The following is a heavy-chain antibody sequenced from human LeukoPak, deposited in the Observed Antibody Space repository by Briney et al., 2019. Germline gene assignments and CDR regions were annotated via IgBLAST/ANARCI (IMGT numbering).Heavy chain of an antibody. CDR3: ARESFGDYYFDY. Sequence: VGSLRLSCVSSGFTFSNYVLYWVRKAPGKGLEWVAGMSHDGSNIYYADPVKGRFTVSRDNSKNTLYLQMNSLRVEDTAVYSCARESFGDYYFDYWGQGTLVTVSS. D-gene: IGHD4-17*01. CDR1: GFTFSNYV. J-gene: IGHJ4*02. V-gene: IGHV3-30*14. CDR2: MSHDGSNI.